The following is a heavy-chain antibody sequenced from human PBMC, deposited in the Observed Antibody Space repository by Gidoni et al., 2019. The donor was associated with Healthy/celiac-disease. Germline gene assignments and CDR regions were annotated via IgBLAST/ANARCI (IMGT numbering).Heavy chain of an antibody. J-gene: IGHJ4*02. CDR2: IYYSGST. V-gene: IGHV4-59*01. Sequence: QAQLQESGPGLGKPSETLSLACTVFGSTISSYYWSWIRQPPGKGREWIGYIYYSGSTNYNPSLKSRVTISVDTSKNQFSRKLSSVTAADTAVYYCARVHGYLQNPDYWGQGTLVTVSS. CDR1: GSTISSYY. D-gene: IGHD5-12*01. CDR3: ARVHGYLQNPDY.